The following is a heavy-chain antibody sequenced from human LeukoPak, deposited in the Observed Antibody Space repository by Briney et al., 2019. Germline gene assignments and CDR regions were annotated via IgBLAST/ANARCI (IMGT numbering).Heavy chain of an antibody. CDR3: ARILSSSHAFDI. CDR2: ITGGGGST. J-gene: IGHJ3*02. CDR1: GFPFDDHT. D-gene: IGHD2-2*01. Sequence: GGSLRLSCAASGFPFDDHTMHWVRQAPGKGLEWVSLITGGGGSTYYADSVKGRFTISRDNSKKSLYLQMNGLRAEDTAVYYCARILSSSHAFDIWGQGTMVTVSS. V-gene: IGHV3-43*01.